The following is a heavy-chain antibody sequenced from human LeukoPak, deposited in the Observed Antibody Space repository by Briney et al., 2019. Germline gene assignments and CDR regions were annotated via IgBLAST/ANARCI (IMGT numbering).Heavy chain of an antibody. D-gene: IGHD6-19*01. J-gene: IGHJ4*02. CDR2: IYPGDSDT. Sequence: RGESRQISCKGSGYSFTNYWIAWVRQMPGKGLEWMGIIYPGDSDTRYSPSFQGQVTISADKSISTAYLQWSSLKASDTAMYYCASSRSGWSFDYWGQGTLLTVPS. CDR3: ASSRSGWSFDY. CDR1: GYSFTNYW. V-gene: IGHV5-51*01.